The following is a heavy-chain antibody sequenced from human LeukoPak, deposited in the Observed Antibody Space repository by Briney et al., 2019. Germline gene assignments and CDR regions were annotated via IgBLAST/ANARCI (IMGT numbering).Heavy chain of an antibody. D-gene: IGHD4-17*01. CDR1: GGSISNYY. CDR2: LYYSGTT. Sequence: PSETLSLTCTVSGGSISNYYWSWIRQPPGKGLEWIGYLYYSGTTSYNPSLKSRVTISIDTSKNQFSLNLTSVTAADTAVYYCARGRTLRGGDDYWGQGTLVTVSS. V-gene: IGHV4-59*01. J-gene: IGHJ4*02. CDR3: ARGRTLRGGDDY.